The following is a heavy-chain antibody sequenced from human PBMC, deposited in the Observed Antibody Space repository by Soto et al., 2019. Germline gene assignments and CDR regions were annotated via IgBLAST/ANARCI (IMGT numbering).Heavy chain of an antibody. J-gene: IGHJ4*02. D-gene: IGHD2-2*01. CDR1: GFTFSSYA. CDR3: AKDQPAALSWEYYFDY. V-gene: IGHV3-23*01. CDR2: ISGSGGST. Sequence: LSLTCAASGFTFSSYAMSWVRQAPGKGLEWVSAISGSGGSTYYADSVKGRFTISRDNSKNTLYLQMNSLRAEDTAVYYCAKDQPAALSWEYYFDYWGQGTLVTVSS.